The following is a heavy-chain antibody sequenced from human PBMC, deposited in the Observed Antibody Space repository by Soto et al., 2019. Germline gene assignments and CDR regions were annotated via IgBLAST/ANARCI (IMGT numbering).Heavy chain of an antibody. J-gene: IGHJ5*02. CDR3: ARDPFGP. CDR2: ISSSSSI. Sequence: EVQLVESGGGLVQAGGSLRLSCAASGFTFSSYGMNWVRQAPGKGLEWVSYISSSSSIQYADSVKGRFTISRDNAKNSLYLQMNRLRDEDTAVYYCARDPFGPWGQGTLVTVSS. CDR1: GFTFSSYG. D-gene: IGHD3-3*01. V-gene: IGHV3-48*02.